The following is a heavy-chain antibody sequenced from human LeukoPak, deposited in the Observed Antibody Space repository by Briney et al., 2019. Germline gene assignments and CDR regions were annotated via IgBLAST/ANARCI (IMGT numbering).Heavy chain of an antibody. CDR1: GYTFTSYD. V-gene: IGHV1-8*03. CDR3: ARGLDCGGDCYSS. D-gene: IGHD2-21*01. J-gene: IGHJ4*02. Sequence: ASVTVSCKASGYTFTSYDINWVRQATGQGLEWMGWMNPNSGNTGYAQKFQGRVTITRNTSISTAYMELSSLRSEDTAVYYCARGLDCGGDCYSSWGQGTLVTVSS. CDR2: MNPNSGNT.